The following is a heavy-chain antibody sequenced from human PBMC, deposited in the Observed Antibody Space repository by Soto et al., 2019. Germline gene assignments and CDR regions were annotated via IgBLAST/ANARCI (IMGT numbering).Heavy chain of an antibody. CDR3: ARHELMVYAIDQFSSFDY. V-gene: IGHV5-51*01. J-gene: IGHJ4*02. CDR1: GYSFTSYW. D-gene: IGHD2-8*01. CDR2: IYPGDSDT. Sequence: GESLKISCKGSGYSFTSYWIGWVRQMPGKGLEWMGIIYPGDSDTRYSPSFQGQVTISADKSISTAYLQWSSLKASDTAMYYWARHELMVYAIDQFSSFDYWGQGTLVTVSS.